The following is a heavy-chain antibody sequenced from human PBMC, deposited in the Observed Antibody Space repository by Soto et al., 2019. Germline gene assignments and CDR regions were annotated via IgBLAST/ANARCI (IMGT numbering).Heavy chain of an antibody. CDR1: GFTFSHYV. Sequence: PGGSLRLSCAASGFTFSHYVLSWVRQAPGRGLEWVSSISGSGSSVYVADSVRGRFIMSRDLSTNTVSLQMSSLRVEDTAIYYCAKVRASYLGASYFYYGLDVWGQGTTVTVSS. V-gene: IGHV3-23*01. D-gene: IGHD3-10*01. J-gene: IGHJ6*02. CDR3: AKVRASYLGASYFYYGLDV. CDR2: ISGSGSSV.